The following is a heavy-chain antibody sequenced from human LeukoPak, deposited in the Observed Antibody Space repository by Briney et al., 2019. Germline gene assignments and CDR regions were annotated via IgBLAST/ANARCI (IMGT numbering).Heavy chain of an antibody. CDR1: GLNFNEAW. CDR3: TGSGAYLFARGY. CDR2: IKSKNDGGTI. Sequence: GGSLRLSCAASGLNFNEAWMTWVRQAPGKGPEWLGLIKSKNDGGTIDYAPPVKGRFTIPRDDSTNTAYLQMSGLHTENTAVSYCTGSGAYLFARGYRGQGTLVTVSS. D-gene: IGHD3-3*01. J-gene: IGHJ4*02. V-gene: IGHV3-15*01.